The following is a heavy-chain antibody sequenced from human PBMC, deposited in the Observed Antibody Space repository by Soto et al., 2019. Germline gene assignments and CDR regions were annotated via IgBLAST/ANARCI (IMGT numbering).Heavy chain of an antibody. V-gene: IGHV3-74*03. CDR2: IDSDGRST. J-gene: IGHJ4*02. D-gene: IGHD3-22*01. CDR1: GFTFSSYW. CDR3: VRDYDSGGFYSGH. Sequence: GGSLRLSCAASGFTFSSYWMHWVRQSPGKGLVWVSQIDSDGRSTTYADTVKGRFTVSRDNAKNKLFLQMNSLRAEDTAVYYWVRDYDSGGFYSGHWGQGTLVTVSS.